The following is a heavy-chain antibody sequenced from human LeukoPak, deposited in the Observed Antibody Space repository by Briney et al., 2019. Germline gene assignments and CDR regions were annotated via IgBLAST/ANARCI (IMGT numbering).Heavy chain of an antibody. CDR1: GFTVSSNY. CDR3: ARVVVAATYQYYFDY. Sequence: GGSLRLSCAASGFTVSSNYMSWVRQAPGKGLEWVSVIYSGGSTYYADSVKGRFTISRDNSKNTLYLQMNSLRAEDTAVYYCARVVVAATYQYYFDYWGQGTLVTVSS. CDR2: IYSGGST. J-gene: IGHJ4*02. V-gene: IGHV3-53*01. D-gene: IGHD2-15*01.